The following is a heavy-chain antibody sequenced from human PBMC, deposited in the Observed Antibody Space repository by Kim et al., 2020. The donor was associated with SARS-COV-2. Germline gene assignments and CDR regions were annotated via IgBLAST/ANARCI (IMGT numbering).Heavy chain of an antibody. Sequence: GGSLRLSCAASGFTFSRYWMSWVRQAPGKGLEWVANIKEDGSEKYYVDSVKGRFTISRDNAKNSLFLQMNSLRVEDTAVYYCARGVTSLYWGQGTLVTVSS. CDR3: ARGVTSLY. D-gene: IGHD2-21*02. V-gene: IGHV3-7*03. J-gene: IGHJ4*02. CDR1: GFTFSRYW. CDR2: IKEDGSEK.